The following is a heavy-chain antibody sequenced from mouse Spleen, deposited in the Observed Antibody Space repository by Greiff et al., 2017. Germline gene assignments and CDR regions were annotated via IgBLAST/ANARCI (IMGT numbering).Heavy chain of an antibody. J-gene: IGHJ4*01. CDR3: ARQGESRTMDY. D-gene: IGHD3-3*01. CDR1: GFTFSDYG. Sequence: EVHLVESGGGLVKPGGSLKLSCAASGFTFSDYGMAWVRQAPGKGPEWVAFISNLAYSIYYADTVTGRFTISRENAKNTLYLEMSSLRSEDTAMYYCARQGESRTMDYWGQGTSVTVSS. CDR2: ISNLAYSI. V-gene: IGHV5-15*01.